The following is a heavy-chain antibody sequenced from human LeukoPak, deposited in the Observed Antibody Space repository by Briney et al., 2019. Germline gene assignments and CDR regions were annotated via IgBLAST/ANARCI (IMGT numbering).Heavy chain of an antibody. Sequence: SETLSLTCAVYGGSFSGYYWSWIRQPPGKGLEWIGEINHSGSTNYNPSLESRVTISVDTSKNQFSLKLSSVTAADTAVYYCARVGGITMVRGRPHRTFYFDYWGQGTLVTVSS. CDR2: INHSGST. V-gene: IGHV4-34*01. J-gene: IGHJ4*02. CDR1: GGSFSGYY. D-gene: IGHD3-10*01. CDR3: ARVGGITMVRGRPHRTFYFDY.